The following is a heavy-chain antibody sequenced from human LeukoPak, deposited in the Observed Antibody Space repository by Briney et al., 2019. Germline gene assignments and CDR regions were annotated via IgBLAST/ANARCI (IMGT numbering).Heavy chain of an antibody. Sequence: AGTSLTLSCAASGFTFSSYVMHWVRQAPGKGLEWVAVIWYIGSSKYYADSVRGRFTVSRDNSKNTLYLQMNSLRAEDTAVYYCARVVEQRGFDSWGQGTLVTVSS. CDR1: GFTFSSYV. V-gene: IGHV3-33*01. CDR2: IWYIGSSK. J-gene: IGHJ4*02. CDR3: ARVVEQRGFDS. D-gene: IGHD1/OR15-1a*01.